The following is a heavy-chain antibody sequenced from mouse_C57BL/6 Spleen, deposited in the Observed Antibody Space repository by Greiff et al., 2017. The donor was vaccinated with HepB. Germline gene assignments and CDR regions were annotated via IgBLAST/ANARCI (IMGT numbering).Heavy chain of an antibody. J-gene: IGHJ1*03. CDR3: ARYWGPHGELDV. CDR1: GYTFTDYN. D-gene: IGHD1-1*01. Sequence: VQLKESGPELVKPGASVKMSCKASGYTFTDYNMHWVKQSPGKSLEWIGYINPNNGGTSYNQKFKGKATLTVNKSSSTAYMRLRSLTAEDSAVYYCARYWGPHGELDVWGTGTTVTVSS. CDR2: INPNNGGT. V-gene: IGHV1-22*01.